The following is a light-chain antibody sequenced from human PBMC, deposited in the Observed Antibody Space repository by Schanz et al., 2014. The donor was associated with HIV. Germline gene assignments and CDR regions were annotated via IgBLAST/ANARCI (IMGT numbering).Light chain of an antibody. Sequence: QSVVTQPPSASGTPGQRVTISCSGSSSNIGSNTVDWFQQLPGTAPKLLIYNTNVRPSGVPDRFFGSQSDSSASLAISGLQSEDEADYYCAGWDDSLNGRVFGGGTKLTV. CDR1: SSNIGSNT. CDR3: AGWDDSLNGRV. J-gene: IGLJ2*01. CDR2: NTN. V-gene: IGLV1-44*01.